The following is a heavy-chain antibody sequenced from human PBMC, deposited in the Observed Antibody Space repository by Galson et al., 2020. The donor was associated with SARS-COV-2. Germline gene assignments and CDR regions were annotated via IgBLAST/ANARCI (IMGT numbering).Heavy chain of an antibody. CDR3: ARDRERNCAVCICYFPDL. D-gene: IGHD2-15*01. CDR1: GFNFDNYA. CDR2: ISYDGINK. J-gene: IGHJ5*02. Sequence: GGSLRLSCVASGFNFDNYAFHWVRQAPGKGLEWVAIISYDGINKYFADSVKGRFTIGRDNSEDTLYLQLSSLRAEDSAVYYCARDRERNCAVCICYFPDLWGKGSLVTVSS. V-gene: IGHV3-30*04.